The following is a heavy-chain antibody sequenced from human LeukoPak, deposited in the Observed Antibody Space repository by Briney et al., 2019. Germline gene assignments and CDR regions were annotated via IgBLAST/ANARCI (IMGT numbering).Heavy chain of an antibody. Sequence: PSETLSLTCTVSGGSISSSSYYWGWIRQPPGRGLEWIGSIYYSGSTYYNPSLKSRVTISVDTSKNQFSLKLSSVTAADTAVYYCASLRKKPRWFGEFLYYFDYLGQGTLVTVSS. CDR3: ASLRKKPRWFGEFLYYFDY. CDR2: IYYSGST. J-gene: IGHJ4*02. CDR1: GGSISSSSYY. V-gene: IGHV4-39*01. D-gene: IGHD3-10*01.